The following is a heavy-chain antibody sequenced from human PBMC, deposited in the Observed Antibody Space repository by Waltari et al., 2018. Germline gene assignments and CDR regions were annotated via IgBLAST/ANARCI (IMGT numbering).Heavy chain of an antibody. V-gene: IGHV1-2*02. D-gene: IGHD3-3*01. CDR3: ARSDDFWSGYPYYFDY. J-gene: IGHJ4*02. CDR1: GYTFSGTY. CDR2: IDPNNGGT. Sequence: QVQLVQSGAEVKKPGASVKVSCKASGYTFSGTYIHWVRQAPGQGLEWMGCIDPNNGGTTFAQNFQGRVTMARDTSISTAYMELSRLKSDDTAVYYCARSDDFWSGYPYYFDYWGQGALVTVSS.